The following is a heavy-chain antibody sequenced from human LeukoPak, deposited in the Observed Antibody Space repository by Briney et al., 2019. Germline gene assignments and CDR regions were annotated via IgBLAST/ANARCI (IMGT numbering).Heavy chain of an antibody. D-gene: IGHD1-26*01. J-gene: IGHJ3*02. CDR3: TRGYSGRPVYAFDI. Sequence: GGSLRLSCAGSGSTFSDRYMDWVRQAPGKGLQWVGRIGNKASRYTTEYAASVEGRFTISRDDSKNSLYLQMNSLRTEDTALYYCTRGYSGRPVYAFDIRGQVTMVTVSS. V-gene: IGHV3-72*01. CDR1: GSTFSDRY. CDR2: IGNKASRYTT.